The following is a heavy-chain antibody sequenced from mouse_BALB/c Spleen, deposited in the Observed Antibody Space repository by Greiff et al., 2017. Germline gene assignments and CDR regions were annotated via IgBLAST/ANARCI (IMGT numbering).Heavy chain of an antibody. CDR3: ARDGSFYYGSSAWFAY. CDR2: ISSGGSYT. J-gene: IGHJ3*01. V-gene: IGHV5-6*01. CDR1: GFTFSSYG. D-gene: IGHD1-1*01. Sequence: DVQLVESGGDLVKPGGSLKLSCAASGFTFSSYGMSWVRQTPDKRLEWVATISSGGSYTYYPDSVKGRFTISRDNAKNTLYLQMSSLKSEDTAMYYCARDGSFYYGSSAWFAYWGQGTLVTVSA.